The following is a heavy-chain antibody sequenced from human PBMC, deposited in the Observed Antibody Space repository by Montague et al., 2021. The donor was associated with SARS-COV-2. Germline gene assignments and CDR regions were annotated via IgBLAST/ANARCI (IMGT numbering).Heavy chain of an antibody. J-gene: IGHJ6*02. D-gene: IGHD4-23*01. CDR2: IYHNGST. Sequence: SETLSLTCTVSGGSISSYYWSWIRQPPGKGLESIGYIYHNGSTKYNPSLKSRVTISVDTSKNHFSLKLSSVSVADTAVYYCARGGGNSAEYYNCTMDGWGQGTTVTVFS. CDR1: GGSISSYY. V-gene: IGHV4-59*01. CDR3: ARGGGNSAEYYNCTMDG.